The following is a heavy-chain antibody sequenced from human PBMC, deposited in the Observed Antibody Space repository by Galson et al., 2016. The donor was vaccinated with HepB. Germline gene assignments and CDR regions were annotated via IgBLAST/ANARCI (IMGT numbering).Heavy chain of an antibody. CDR2: ISSSSRYI. CDR1: GFTFSDYT. D-gene: IGHD2-21*01. V-gene: IGHV3-21*01. Sequence: SLRLSCAASGFTFSDYTLNWVRQAPGKGLEWVSSISSSSRYIYYADSLKGRFTISRDNARNSMYLQINSLRVEDTAVYYCARDRIAVTTDFYYYHALDVWGQGTTVTVSS. CDR3: ARDRIAVTTDFYYYHALDV. J-gene: IGHJ6*02.